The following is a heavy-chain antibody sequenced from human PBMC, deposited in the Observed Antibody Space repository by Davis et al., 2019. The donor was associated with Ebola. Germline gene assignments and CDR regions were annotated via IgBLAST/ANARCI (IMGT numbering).Heavy chain of an antibody. Sequence: GESLKISCAASGFTFSYYSMNWVRQAPGKGLEWVSYISSSSNIIYYADSVKSRFTISRDNSKNTLYLQMNSLRAEDTAVYYCARITVGPEMKYYDFWSGQLHDAFDIWGQGTMDTVSS. V-gene: IGHV3-48*01. CDR3: ARITVGPEMKYYDFWSGQLHDAFDI. D-gene: IGHD3-3*01. CDR1: GFTFSYYS. CDR2: ISSSSNII. J-gene: IGHJ3*02.